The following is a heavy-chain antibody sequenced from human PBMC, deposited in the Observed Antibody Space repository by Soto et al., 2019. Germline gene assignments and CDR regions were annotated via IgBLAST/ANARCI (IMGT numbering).Heavy chain of an antibody. CDR3: AKKKPLPAHFDN. CDR1: GFTFGSYA. CDR2: ISADGAVT. V-gene: IGHV3-23*01. Sequence: GGSLRLSCSASGFTFGSYALCWVRQAPGKGLEWVSAISADGAVTYYADSVKGRFTISRDYSKNILYLQMNGLRAEDTAVYFCAKKKPLPAHFDNWGQGTLVTVSS. D-gene: IGHD2-21*02. J-gene: IGHJ4*02.